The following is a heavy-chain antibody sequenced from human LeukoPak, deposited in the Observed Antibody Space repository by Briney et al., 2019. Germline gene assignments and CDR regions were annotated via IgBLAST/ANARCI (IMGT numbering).Heavy chain of an antibody. CDR1: GFTFDDYA. D-gene: IGHD3-10*01. CDR2: ISWSSGNI. J-gene: IGHJ4*02. V-gene: IGHV3-9*01. Sequence: GGSLRLSCAASGFTFDDYAMHWVRQAPGKGLEWVSGISWSSGNIGYAGSVRGRFTVSRDNAKNSLYLQMYSLRAEDTALYYCAKVGGSGFFDYWGQGALVTVSS. CDR3: AKVGGSGFFDY.